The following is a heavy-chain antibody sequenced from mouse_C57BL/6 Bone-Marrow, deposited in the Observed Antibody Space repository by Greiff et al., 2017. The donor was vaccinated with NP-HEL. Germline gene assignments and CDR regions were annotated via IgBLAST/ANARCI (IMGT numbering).Heavy chain of an antibody. D-gene: IGHD1-1*01. CDR1: GFNIKDDY. V-gene: IGHV14-4*01. Sequence: VQLLQSGAELVRPGASVKLSCTASGFNIKDDYMHWVKQRPEQGLEWIGWIDPENGDTEYASKFQGKATITADTSSNTAYLQLSSLTSEDTAVYYCSLHHYGSWPFAYWGQGTLVTVSA. CDR3: SLHHYGSWPFAY. J-gene: IGHJ3*01. CDR2: IDPENGDT.